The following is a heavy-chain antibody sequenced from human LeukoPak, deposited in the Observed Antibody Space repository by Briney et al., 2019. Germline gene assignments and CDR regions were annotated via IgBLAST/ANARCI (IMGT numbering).Heavy chain of an antibody. D-gene: IGHD3-22*01. CDR2: INPNSGGT. CDR3: ARPDDSSGYYGY. CDR1: GGTFSSYA. V-gene: IGHV1-2*06. J-gene: IGHJ4*02. Sequence: ASVKVSCKASGGTFSSYAISWVRQAPGQGLEWMGRINPNSGGTNYAQKFQGRVTMTRDTSISTAYMELSRLRSDDTAVYYCARPDDSSGYYGYWGQGTLVTVSS.